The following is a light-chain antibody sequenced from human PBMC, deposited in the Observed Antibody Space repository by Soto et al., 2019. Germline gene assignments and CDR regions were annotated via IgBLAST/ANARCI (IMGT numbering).Light chain of an antibody. Sequence: QSVPSPHASACGSPGQSVAISCTGTISDVGGYNYVSWYQQHPGKAPKLIIYEVNKRPSGVPDRFSGSKSGNTASLTVSGLQAEDEADYYCSSYAGSSNVFGTGTKVT. J-gene: IGLJ1*01. CDR3: SSYAGSSNV. CDR1: ISDVGGYNY. CDR2: EVN. V-gene: IGLV2-8*01.